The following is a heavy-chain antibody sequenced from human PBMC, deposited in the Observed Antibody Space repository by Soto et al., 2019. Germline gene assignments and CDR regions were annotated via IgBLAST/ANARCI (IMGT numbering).Heavy chain of an antibody. D-gene: IGHD3-22*01. CDR1: GYTFTNYC. V-gene: IGHV1-18*04. CDR3: ARDREYYYDSSGNYYYHYGMDV. J-gene: IGHJ6*02. CDR2: ISGYNGNT. Sequence: ASVNVSCKSSGYTFTNYCISWVRQAPGQGLECMGWISGYNGNTNYAQKFQGRVTMTTDTPTNTAYMELRSLRSDDTAVYYCARDREYYYDSSGNYYYHYGMDVWGQGTTVTVSS.